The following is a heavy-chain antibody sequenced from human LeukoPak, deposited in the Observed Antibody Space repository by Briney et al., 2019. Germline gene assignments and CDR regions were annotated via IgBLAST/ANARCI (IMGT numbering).Heavy chain of an antibody. CDR1: GASISSYY. J-gene: IGHJ2*01. D-gene: IGHD2-2*01. Sequence: PSETLSLTCTVSGASISSYYWSWIRQPPGKGLEWIADISYSGSTNYNPSLKSRVTISVDTSKNQFSLKLTSVTAADTAVYYCARPSSTSRWYFDLWGRGNLVTVSS. CDR2: ISYSGST. CDR3: ARPSSTSRWYFDL. V-gene: IGHV4-59*01.